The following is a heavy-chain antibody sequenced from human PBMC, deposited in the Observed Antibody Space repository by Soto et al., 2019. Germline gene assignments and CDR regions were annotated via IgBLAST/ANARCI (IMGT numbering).Heavy chain of an antibody. CDR1: CYTFTSYG. D-gene: IGHD3-3*01. V-gene: IGHV1-18*01. CDR2: ISAYNGNT. Sequence: SVKVSFKASCYTFTSYGISWVRQAPGQGLEWMGWISAYNGNTNYAQKLQGRVTMTTDTSTSTAYMELRSLRSDDTAVYYCARIGPYYDFWSGYSDFDYWGQGTLVTVSS. CDR3: ARIGPYYDFWSGYSDFDY. J-gene: IGHJ4*02.